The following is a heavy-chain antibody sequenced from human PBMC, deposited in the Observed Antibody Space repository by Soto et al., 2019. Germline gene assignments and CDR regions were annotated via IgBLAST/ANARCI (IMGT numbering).Heavy chain of an antibody. V-gene: IGHV1-18*01. J-gene: IGHJ4*02. CDR1: GYTFTNFG. Sequence: QVKLVQSGAEVKKPGASVKVSCKTSGYTFTNFGLSWVRQAPGQGLEWMGWISAYNGNTNYAQNFQGRGTMTTDTPTSTAYTELYSLSSDDTAVYYCARGGTPIYYWGQGTLGNVSS. CDR2: ISAYNGNT. CDR3: ARGGTPIYY. D-gene: IGHD3-16*01.